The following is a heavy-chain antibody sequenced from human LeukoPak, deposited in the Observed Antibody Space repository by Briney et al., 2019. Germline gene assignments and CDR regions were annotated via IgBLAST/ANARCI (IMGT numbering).Heavy chain of an antibody. V-gene: IGHV4-38-2*02. CDR2: ISHSVTT. Sequence: SETLSLTCTVSGFSISSGHYWGWTRQPPGKGLEWIPSISHSVTTFYNPSLKSRVTISVDTSKNQFSLTVTSVTAADTAVYYCSRGQSISAVAVWGQGTLVTVSS. D-gene: IGHD6-13*01. CDR3: SRGQSISAVAV. J-gene: IGHJ4*02. CDR1: GFSISSGHY.